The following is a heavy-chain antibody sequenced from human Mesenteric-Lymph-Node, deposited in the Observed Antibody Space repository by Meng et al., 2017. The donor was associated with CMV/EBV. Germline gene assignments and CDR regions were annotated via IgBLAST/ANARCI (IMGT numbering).Heavy chain of an antibody. V-gene: IGHV3-73*01. CDR1: GFTFSGSA. CDR3: ARVRTPEGGYYDY. J-gene: IGHJ4*02. Sequence: GGSLRLSCAASGFTFSGSAMHWVRQASGKGLEWVGRIRSKANSYATAYAASVKGRFTISRDDSKNTAYLQMNSLRAEDTAVYYCARVRTPEGGYYDYWGQGTLVTVSS. D-gene: IGHD3-22*01. CDR2: IRSKANSYAT.